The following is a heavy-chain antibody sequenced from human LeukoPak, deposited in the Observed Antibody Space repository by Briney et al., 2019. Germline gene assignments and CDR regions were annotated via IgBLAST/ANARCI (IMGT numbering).Heavy chain of an antibody. Sequence: PGGSLRLSCAASGFTFSDYYMSWIRQAPGKGLEWVSYISSSGSTIYYADSVKGRFTISRDNAKNSLYLQMNSLRAEDTAVYYCAREGYYSSYYYYYMDVWGKGTTVTVSS. CDR3: AREGYYSSYYYYYMDV. V-gene: IGHV3-11*04. D-gene: IGHD2-21*01. J-gene: IGHJ6*03. CDR2: ISSSGSTI. CDR1: GFTFSDYY.